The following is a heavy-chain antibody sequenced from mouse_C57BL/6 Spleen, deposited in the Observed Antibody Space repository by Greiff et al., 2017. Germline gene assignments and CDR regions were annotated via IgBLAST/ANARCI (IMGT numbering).Heavy chain of an antibody. CDR3: AKGGETAPLAY. V-gene: IGHV1-81*01. Sequence: VQLQQSGAELARPGASVKLSCKASGYTFTSYGISWVKQRTGQGLEWIGAIYPRSGNTYYNEKFKGKATLTADQSSSTAYMELRSLTSEDSAVDFCAKGGETAPLAYWGQGTLVTVSA. CDR1: GYTFTSYG. CDR2: IYPRSGNT. D-gene: IGHD3-2*01. J-gene: IGHJ3*01.